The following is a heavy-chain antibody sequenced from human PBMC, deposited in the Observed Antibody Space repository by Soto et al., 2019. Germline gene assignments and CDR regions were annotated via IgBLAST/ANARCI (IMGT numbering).Heavy chain of an antibody. CDR3: AREGPRIEHDYGDYTGGMDV. D-gene: IGHD4-17*01. Sequence: GGSLRLSCAASGFTFSSYEMNWVRQAPWKGRECVSYISSSGSTIYYADSVKGRFTISRDNAKNSLYLQMNSLRAEDTAVYYCAREGPRIEHDYGDYTGGMDVWGQGTTVTVSS. CDR1: GFTFSSYE. J-gene: IGHJ6*02. CDR2: ISSSGSTI. V-gene: IGHV3-48*03.